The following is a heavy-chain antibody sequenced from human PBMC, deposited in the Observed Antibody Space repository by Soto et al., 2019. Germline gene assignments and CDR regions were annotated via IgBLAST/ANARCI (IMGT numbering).Heavy chain of an antibody. CDR2: IWYDGSNK. D-gene: IGHD6-25*01. CDR1: GFTFSSYG. J-gene: IGHJ4*02. V-gene: IGHV3-33*01. Sequence: GESLKISCAASGFTFSSYGMHWVRQAPGKGLEWVAVIWYDGSNKYYADSVKGRFTISRDNSKNTLYLQMNSLRAEDTAVYYCAREGPRWAANHFDYWGQGTLVTVSS. CDR3: AREGPRWAANHFDY.